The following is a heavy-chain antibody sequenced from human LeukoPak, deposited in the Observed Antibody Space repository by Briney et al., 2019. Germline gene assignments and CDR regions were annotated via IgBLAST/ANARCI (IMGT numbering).Heavy chain of an antibody. D-gene: IGHD3-3*01. J-gene: IGHJ3*02. Sequence: GASVKVSCKASGYTFTSYYMHWVRQAPEQGLEWMGIINPSGGSTSYAQKFQGRVTMTRDTSTSTAYMELRSLRSDDTAVYYCARADDFWSGYYTGAFDIWGQGTMVTVSS. CDR1: GYTFTSYY. CDR2: INPSGGST. V-gene: IGHV1-46*01. CDR3: ARADDFWSGYYTGAFDI.